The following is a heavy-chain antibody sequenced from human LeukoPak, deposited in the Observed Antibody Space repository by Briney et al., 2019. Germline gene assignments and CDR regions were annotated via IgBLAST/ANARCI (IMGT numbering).Heavy chain of an antibody. V-gene: IGHV3-7*01. Sequence: PGGSLRLSCAASGFTFSTYWMSWVRQAPGKGLEWVANIKQDGSEKCYVDSLKGRFTISRDNAKNSLYLQMNSLRAEDTAVYYCARDGTIAARPTWGQGTLVTVSS. J-gene: IGHJ5*02. CDR1: GFTFSTYW. CDR2: IKQDGSEK. D-gene: IGHD6-6*01. CDR3: ARDGTIAARPT.